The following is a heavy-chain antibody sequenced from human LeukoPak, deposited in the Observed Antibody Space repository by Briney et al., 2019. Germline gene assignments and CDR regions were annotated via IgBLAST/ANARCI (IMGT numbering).Heavy chain of an antibody. Sequence: SVKVSCKASGGTFSSYAISWVRQAPGQGLEWMGGIIPIFGTANYAQKFQGRVTITADESTGTAYMELSSLRSEDTAVYYCAGGYYGSGSYYKGKATPYYYYYMDVWGKGTTVTVSS. J-gene: IGHJ6*03. V-gene: IGHV1-69*13. CDR1: GGTFSSYA. D-gene: IGHD3-10*01. CDR3: AGGYYGSGSYYKGKATPYYYYYMDV. CDR2: IIPIFGTA.